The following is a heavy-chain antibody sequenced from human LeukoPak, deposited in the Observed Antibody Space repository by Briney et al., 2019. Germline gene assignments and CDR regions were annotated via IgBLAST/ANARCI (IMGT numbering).Heavy chain of an antibody. CDR2: ITSGFTA. J-gene: IGHJ4*02. D-gene: IGHD1-26*01. CDR1: GLTFSDCA. Sequence: PGGSLRLSCAASGLTFSDCAMSWVRQAPGKGLEWVSGITSGFTAHYADSVKGRFTISRDNFRNTFHLQMNSLRAEDTAVYYCAKDYSDSRVGDVFLEYWGQGTLVTVSS. V-gene: IGHV3-23*01. CDR3: AKDYSDSRVGDVFLEY.